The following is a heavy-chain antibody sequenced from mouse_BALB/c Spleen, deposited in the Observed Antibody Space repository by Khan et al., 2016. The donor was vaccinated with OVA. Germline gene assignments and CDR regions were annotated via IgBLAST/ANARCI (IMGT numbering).Heavy chain of an antibody. J-gene: IGHJ1*01. CDR3: ARISSSWCSDF. CDR1: GYTFTNYG. CDR2: INTYTGEP. V-gene: IGHV9-1*02. D-gene: IGHD6-2*01. Sequence: QIQLVQSGPELKKPGETVKISCKASGYTFTNYGMNWVKQAPGKGLKWMGWINTYTGEPTYADDFKGRFVFSLETSASTAYLQISNLKNEDMTTYFYARISSSWCSDFWGAGTTVTVSS.